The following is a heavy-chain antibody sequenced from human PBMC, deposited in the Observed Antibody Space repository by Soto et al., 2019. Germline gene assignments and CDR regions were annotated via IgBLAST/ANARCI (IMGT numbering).Heavy chain of an antibody. J-gene: IGHJ4*02. V-gene: IGHV4-39*01. Sequence: SETLSLTCTVSGGSISSSSYYWGWIRQPPGKGLEWIGSIYYSGSTYYNPSLKSRVTISVDTSKNQFSLKLSSVTAADTAVYYCARHGDDYYDSSGHYSPFDYWGQGTLVTVSS. D-gene: IGHD3-22*01. CDR3: ARHGDDYYDSSGHYSPFDY. CDR2: IYYSGST. CDR1: GGSISSSSYY.